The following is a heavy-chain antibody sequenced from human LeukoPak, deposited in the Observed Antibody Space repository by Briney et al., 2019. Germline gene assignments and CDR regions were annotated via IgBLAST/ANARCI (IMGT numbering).Heavy chain of an antibody. CDR1: SGSLGSYY. CDR3: AREYSSSSGKALDY. V-gene: IGHV4-4*07. J-gene: IGHJ4*02. CDR2: IYTSGST. D-gene: IGHD6-6*01. Sequence: SETLSLTCTGSSGSLGSYYWNWLRQPAGKGLEWIGHIYTSGSTNYNPSLKGRVTMSVDTSKNQFSLKLNSVTAADTAFYYCAREYSSSSGKALDYWGQGTLVTVSS.